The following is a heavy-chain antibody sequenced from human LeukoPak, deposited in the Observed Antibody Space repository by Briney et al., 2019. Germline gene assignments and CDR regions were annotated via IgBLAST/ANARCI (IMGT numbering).Heavy chain of an antibody. CDR3: VKDTGRGDF. CDR2: LRNDESEV. D-gene: IGHD1-14*01. J-gene: IGHJ4*02. Sequence: AGGSLRLSCAASGFIFGNYGMHWVRQAPGKGLEWVAFLRNDESEVFYADSVKGRFTISRDNSKNTLYLQMSSLRHEDTAVYYCVKDTGRGDFWGQGTQVTVSS. CDR1: GFIFGNYG. V-gene: IGHV3-30*02.